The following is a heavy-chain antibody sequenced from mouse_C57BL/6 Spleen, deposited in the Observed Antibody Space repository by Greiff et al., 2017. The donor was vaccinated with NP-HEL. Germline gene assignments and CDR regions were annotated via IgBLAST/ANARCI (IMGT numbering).Heavy chain of an antibody. V-gene: IGHV1-64*01. CDR1: GYTFTSYW. J-gene: IGHJ4*01. Sequence: QVHVKQPGAELVKPGASVKLSCKASGYTFTSYWMHWVKQRPGQGLEWIGMIHPNSGSTNYNEKFKSKATLTVDKSSSTAYMQLSSLTSEDSAVYYCARTTVVDAMDYWGQGTSVTVSS. CDR2: IHPNSGST. CDR3: ARTTVVDAMDY. D-gene: IGHD1-1*01.